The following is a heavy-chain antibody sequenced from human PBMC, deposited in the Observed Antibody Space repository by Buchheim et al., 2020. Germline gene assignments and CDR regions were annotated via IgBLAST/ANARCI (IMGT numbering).Heavy chain of an antibody. D-gene: IGHD2-2*01. V-gene: IGHV3-23*01. CDR1: GFTFSSYA. CDR2: ISGSGGST. CDR3: AKDPVFEGYCSSTSCYEYFDY. J-gene: IGHJ4*02. Sequence: EVQLLESGGGLVQPGGSLRLSCAASGFTFSSYAMSWVRQAPGKGLEWVSAISGSGGSTYYADSVKGRFTISRDNFKNTLYLQMNSLRAEDTAVYYCAKDPVFEGYCSSTSCYEYFDYWGQGTL.